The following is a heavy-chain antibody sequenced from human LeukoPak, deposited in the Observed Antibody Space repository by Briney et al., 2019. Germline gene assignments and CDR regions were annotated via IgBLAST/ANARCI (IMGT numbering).Heavy chain of an antibody. J-gene: IGHJ4*02. CDR3: ARDRTGRYGSGSYGY. D-gene: IGHD3-10*01. CDR2: ISAYNGNT. Sequence: ASVKVSCKASGYTFTSYGTSWVRQAPGQGLEWMGWISAYNGNTNYAQKLQGRVTMTTDTSTSTAYMELRSLRAEDTAVYYCARDRTGRYGSGSYGYWGQGTLVTVSS. CDR1: GYTFTSYG. V-gene: IGHV1-18*01.